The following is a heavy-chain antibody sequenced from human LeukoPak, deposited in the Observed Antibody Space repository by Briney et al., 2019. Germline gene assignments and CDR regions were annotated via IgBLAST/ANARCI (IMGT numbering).Heavy chain of an antibody. CDR1: GNTFTNYC. D-gene: IGHD3-22*01. V-gene: IGHV1-46*01. Sequence: EASVKVFCKASGNTFTNYCMHWVRQAPGQGLEWMGIINPSDDVTNYAQKFQGRVTMTRDTSTGTVYMELSSLRSEDTAVYYCARDLRAGPYYYDDSGYSDYWGQGTLVTVSS. J-gene: IGHJ4*02. CDR3: ARDLRAGPYYYDDSGYSDY. CDR2: INPSDDVT.